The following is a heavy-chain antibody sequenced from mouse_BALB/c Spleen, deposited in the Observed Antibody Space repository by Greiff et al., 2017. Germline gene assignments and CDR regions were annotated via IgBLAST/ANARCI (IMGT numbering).Heavy chain of an antibody. V-gene: IGHV14-3*02. CDR3: AREGARGHYFDY. J-gene: IGHJ2*01. CDR1: GFNIKDTY. CDR2: IDPANGNT. Sequence: VQLQQSGAELVKPGASVKLSCTASGFNIKDTYMHWVKQRPEQGLEWIGRIDPANGNTKYDPKFQGKATITADTSSNTAYLQLSSLTSEDTAVYYCAREGARGHYFDYWGQGTTLTVSS.